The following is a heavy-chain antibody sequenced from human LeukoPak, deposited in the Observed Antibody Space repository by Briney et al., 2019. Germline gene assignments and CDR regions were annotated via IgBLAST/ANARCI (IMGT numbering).Heavy chain of an antibody. CDR1: GFTFSSYA. CDR3: ARSPLKYCSSTSCYSRPCRY. D-gene: IGHD2-2*01. Sequence: PGRSLRLSCAASGFTFSSYAMHWVRQAPGKGLEWVAVISYDGSNKYYADSVKGRFTISRDNSKNTLYLQMSSLRAEDTAVYYCARSPLKYCSSTSCYSRPCRYWGQGTLVTVSS. J-gene: IGHJ4*02. V-gene: IGHV3-30*15. CDR2: ISYDGSNK.